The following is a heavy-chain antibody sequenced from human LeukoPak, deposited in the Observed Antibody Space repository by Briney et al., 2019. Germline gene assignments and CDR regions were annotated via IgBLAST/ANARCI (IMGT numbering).Heavy chain of an antibody. D-gene: IGHD3-22*01. CDR2: IFSGGST. CDR1: GFTVSHNY. Sequence: GGSLRLSCAASGFTVSHNYMSWVRQAPGKGLEWVSVIFSGGSTNNADSVKGRFTISRDNAKTSLYLQMNSLRAEDTAVYYCARGTYRITMIVVVIPPIDYWGQGTLVTVSS. V-gene: IGHV3-66*01. J-gene: IGHJ4*02. CDR3: ARGTYRITMIVVVIPPIDY.